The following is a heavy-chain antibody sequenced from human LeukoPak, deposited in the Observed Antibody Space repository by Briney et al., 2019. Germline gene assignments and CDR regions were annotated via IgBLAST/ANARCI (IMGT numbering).Heavy chain of an antibody. CDR2: KFFRSKWYY. CDR1: GDSVSSDSAA. J-gene: IGHJ4*02. Sequence: SQTLSLTCAISGDSVSSDSAAWNWIRQSPSRGLEWLARKFFRSKWYYDYALAVKGRITINPDTSKNQFSLQLNSVTPEDTAVYFCARDPVGGSTIFDSWGQGTLVTVSS. D-gene: IGHD1-26*01. CDR3: ARDPVGGSTIFDS. V-gene: IGHV6-1*01.